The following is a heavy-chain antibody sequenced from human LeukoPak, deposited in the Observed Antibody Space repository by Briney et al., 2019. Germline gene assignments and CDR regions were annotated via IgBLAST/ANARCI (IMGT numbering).Heavy chain of an antibody. V-gene: IGHV4-59*03. Sequence: SETLSLTCTASHDSFSSDYWSWIRQSPGKGLEWIGYISYSGETKYSPSLKRRVTISGDRFKNTFSLRMTSVTAADTAVYFCAKSHPAVTTTDWYFDLWGRGTLVTVSS. CDR2: ISYSGET. CDR1: HDSFSSDY. D-gene: IGHD4-17*01. J-gene: IGHJ2*01. CDR3: AKSHPAVTTTDWYFDL.